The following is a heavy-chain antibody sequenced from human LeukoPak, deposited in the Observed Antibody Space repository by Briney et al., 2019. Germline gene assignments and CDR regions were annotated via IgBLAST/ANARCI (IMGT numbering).Heavy chain of an antibody. V-gene: IGHV6-1*01. CDR2: TYYRSEWYN. J-gene: IGHJ5*02. CDR1: GARVSSNSAA. D-gene: IGHD6-13*01. CDR3: ARDEGSSWSNNWFDH. Sequence: SPTLSLTCAISGARVSSNSAAWNWIRPSPSRGLEWLGRTYYRSEWYNDYAVSVKSRITINPDTSKNQFSLQLNSVTPEDTAVYYCARDEGSSWSNNWFDHWGQGTLVTVSS.